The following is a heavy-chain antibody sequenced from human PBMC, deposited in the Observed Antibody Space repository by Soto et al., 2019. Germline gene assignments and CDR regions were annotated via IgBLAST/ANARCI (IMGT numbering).Heavy chain of an antibody. J-gene: IGHJ1*01. CDR1: GFTFYDYA. V-gene: IGHV3-9*01. Sequence: PGGSLRLSCASSGFTFYDYAMHWVRQVPGKGLEWVSVINWNSGSIGYSDSVKGRFAISRDNAKNSLHLQMNSLRAEDTAFYYCVKDESINWYSGHFRHWGQGTLVTVSS. CDR2: INWNSGSI. CDR3: VKDESINWYSGHFRH. D-gene: IGHD6-13*01.